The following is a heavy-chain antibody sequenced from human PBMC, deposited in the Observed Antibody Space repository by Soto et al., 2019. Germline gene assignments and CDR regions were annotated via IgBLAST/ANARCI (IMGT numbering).Heavy chain of an antibody. V-gene: IGHV1-2*02. J-gene: IGHJ4*02. CDR1: GYTFTGYY. CDR2: INPNSGGT. CDR3: ARVNVVVVASTREYYFDY. Sequence: QVQLVQSGAEVKKPGASVKVSCKASGYTFTGYYMHWVRQAPGQGLEWMGWINPNSGGTNYAQKFQGRVTMTRDTSISTAYMELSRLRSDDTAVYYFARVNVVVVASTREYYFDYWGQGTLVTVSS. D-gene: IGHD2-15*01.